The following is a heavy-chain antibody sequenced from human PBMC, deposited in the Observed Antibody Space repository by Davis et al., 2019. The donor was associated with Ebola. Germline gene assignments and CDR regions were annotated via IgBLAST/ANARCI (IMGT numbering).Heavy chain of an antibody. CDR2: INPSGGST. CDR1: GYTFTSYY. CDR3: ASGGSGSYYNGGAFDI. D-gene: IGHD3-10*01. V-gene: IGHV1-46*01. Sequence: AASVKVSCKASGYTFTSYYMHWVRQAPGQGLEWMGIINPSGGSTSYAQKFQGRVTMTRDTYTSTVYMELSSLRSEDTAVYYCASGGSGSYYNGGAFDIWGQGTMVTVSS. J-gene: IGHJ3*02.